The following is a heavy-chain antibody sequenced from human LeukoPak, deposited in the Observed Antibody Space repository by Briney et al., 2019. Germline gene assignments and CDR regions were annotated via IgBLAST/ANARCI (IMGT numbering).Heavy chain of an antibody. CDR1: GGTFSSYA. CDR3: ARATKVVPAASPSYYYYGMDV. V-gene: IGHV1-69*13. CDR2: IIPIFGTA. D-gene: IGHD2-2*01. J-gene: IGHJ6*04. Sequence: SVKVSCKASGGTFSSYAISRVRQAPGQGLEWMGGIIPIFGTANYAQKFQGRVTITADESTSTAYMELSSLRSEDTAVYYCARATKVVPAASPSYYYYGMDVWGKGTTVTVSS.